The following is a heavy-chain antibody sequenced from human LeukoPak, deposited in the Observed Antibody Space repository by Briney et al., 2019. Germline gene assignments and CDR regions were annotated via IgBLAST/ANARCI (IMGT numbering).Heavy chain of an antibody. CDR3: AKDREYSSGCNWFDP. CDR1: GFTFSSYA. CDR2: ISGSGGST. D-gene: IGHD6-19*01. Sequence: GGSLRLSCAASGFTFSSYAMSWVRQAPGKGLEWVSAISGSGGSTYYADPVKGGFTISRDNTKNTLYLQMNSLRAEDTAVYYCAKDREYSSGCNWFDPWGQGTLVTVSS. J-gene: IGHJ5*02. V-gene: IGHV3-23*01.